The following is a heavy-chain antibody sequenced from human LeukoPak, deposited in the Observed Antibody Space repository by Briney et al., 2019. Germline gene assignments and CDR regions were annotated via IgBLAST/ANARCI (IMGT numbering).Heavy chain of an antibody. CDR2: ISNDERNK. D-gene: IGHD6-13*01. CDR3: AKTGSSTWSYFDY. Sequence: GGSLRLSCEASGFNFHNFAMHWVRQAPGKGLEWVAVISNDERNKYYTDSVKGRFTISRDNSKNTLYLQMNSLRAEDTAIYYCAKTGSSTWSYFDYWGQGTLVTVSS. V-gene: IGHV3-30-3*02. CDR1: GFNFHNFA. J-gene: IGHJ4*02.